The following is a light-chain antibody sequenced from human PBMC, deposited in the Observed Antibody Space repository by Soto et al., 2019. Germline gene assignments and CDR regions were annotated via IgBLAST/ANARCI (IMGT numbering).Light chain of an antibody. CDR1: QSISSW. V-gene: IGKV1-5*01. J-gene: IGKJ1*01. CDR3: QQYGFSLRT. Sequence: DIQMTQSPSTLSASVGDRVTITCRASQSISSWLAWYQQKPGKAPKLLIYDASSLESGVPSRFSGSGSGTEFTLTISSLQPDDFAVYYCQQYGFSLRTFGQGSKVEI. CDR2: DAS.